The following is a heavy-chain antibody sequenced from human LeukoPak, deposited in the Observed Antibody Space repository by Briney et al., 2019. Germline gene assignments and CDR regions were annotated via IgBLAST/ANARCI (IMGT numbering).Heavy chain of an antibody. D-gene: IGHD1-1*01. CDR3: ARGAASTNDY. CDR1: GFTFSSYG. Sequence: GGSLRLSCAASGFTFSSYGMHWVRQAPGKGLVWVSRINSDGSTTTYADSVKGRFTISRDNAKNTLYLQMNSLRAEDTAVYYCARGAASTNDYWGQGTLVTVSS. CDR2: INSDGSTT. V-gene: IGHV3-74*01. J-gene: IGHJ4*02.